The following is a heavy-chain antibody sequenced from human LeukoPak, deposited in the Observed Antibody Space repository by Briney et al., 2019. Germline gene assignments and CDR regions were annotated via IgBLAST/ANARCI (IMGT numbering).Heavy chain of an antibody. D-gene: IGHD4-11*01. Sequence: PSETLSLTCTGSGGSISSHYWSWIRQPAGKGLEWIGRIYTSGNTYYNPSLKSRVTISVDTSKNQFSLKLSSVTAADTAVYYCARRPSYSNYVGYYYYYMDVWGKGTTVTVSS. CDR2: IYTSGNT. J-gene: IGHJ6*03. CDR1: GGSISSHY. V-gene: IGHV4-4*07. CDR3: ARRPSYSNYVGYYYYYMDV.